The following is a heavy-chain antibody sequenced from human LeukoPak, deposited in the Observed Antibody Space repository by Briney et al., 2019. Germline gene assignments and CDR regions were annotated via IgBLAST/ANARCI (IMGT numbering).Heavy chain of an antibody. D-gene: IGHD2-2*01. CDR3: AKHWSYCSTTSCFFNYYYYYMDV. CDR2: ISGSGGST. J-gene: IGHJ6*03. CDR1: GFTFRTHA. Sequence: GGSLRLSCAASGFTFRTHAMSWVRQAPGKGLEWVSAISGSGGSTYYADSVKGRFTISRDNSKSTLYLQMNNLRAEDTAVYYCAKHWSYCSTTSCFFNYYYYYMDVWGKGTTVTVSS. V-gene: IGHV3-23*01.